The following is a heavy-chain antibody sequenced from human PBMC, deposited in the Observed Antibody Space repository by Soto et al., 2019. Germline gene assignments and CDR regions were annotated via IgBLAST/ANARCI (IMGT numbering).Heavy chain of an antibody. J-gene: IGHJ4*02. Sequence: QVQLVESGGGVVQPGRSLRLSCAASGFTFSAFGMHWVRQAPGKGLEWVAVISNDGNHEYYADSVKGRFSISRDNSKNTFYLQMNSLSSEDTAVYFCAKTITTFGGSSTGRGALLDYWGQRILVTVSS. D-gene: IGHD3-3*01. CDR1: GFTFSAFG. CDR3: AKTITTFGGSSTGRGALLDY. V-gene: IGHV3-30*18. CDR2: ISNDGNHE.